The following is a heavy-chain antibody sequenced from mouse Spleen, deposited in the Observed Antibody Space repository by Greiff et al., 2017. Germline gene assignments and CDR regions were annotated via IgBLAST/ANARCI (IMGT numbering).Heavy chain of an antibody. J-gene: IGHJ4*01. CDR3: ARGRRGGYYAMDY. CDR2: INPSNGGT. D-gene: IGHD1-2*01. Sequence: QVQLQQPGTELVKPGASVKLSCKASGYTFTSYWMNWVKQRPGQGLEWIGNINPSNGGTNYNEKFKTKATLTVDKSSSTAYMQLTSLTSEDSAVYYCARGRRGGYYAMDYWGQGTSVTVSS. V-gene: IGHV1-53*01. CDR1: GYTFTSYW.